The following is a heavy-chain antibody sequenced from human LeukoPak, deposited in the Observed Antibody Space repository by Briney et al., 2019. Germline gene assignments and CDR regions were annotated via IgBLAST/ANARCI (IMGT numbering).Heavy chain of an antibody. Sequence: GSSVKVSCKASGGTFSSYAISWVRQAPGQGLEWMGGIIPIFGTANYAQKFQGRVTITADESTSTAYMELCRLRSEDTAVYYCARDLDGSGFNWFDPWGQGTLVTVSS. CDR1: GGTFSSYA. D-gene: IGHD3-10*01. V-gene: IGHV1-69*01. J-gene: IGHJ5*02. CDR2: IIPIFGTA. CDR3: ARDLDGSGFNWFDP.